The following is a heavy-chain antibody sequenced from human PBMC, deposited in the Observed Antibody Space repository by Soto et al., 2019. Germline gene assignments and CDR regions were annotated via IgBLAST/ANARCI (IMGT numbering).Heavy chain of an antibody. J-gene: IGHJ4*02. CDR3: ARHVTKYYFDY. CDR2: IYYSGST. Sequence: PSETLSLTCTVSGGSIDSGDYYWSWIRQPPGKGLEWIGSIYYSGSTYYNPSLKSRVTISVDTSKNQFSLKLSSVTAADTAVYYCARHVTKYYFDYWGQGTLVTVSS. V-gene: IGHV4-39*01. CDR1: GGSIDSGDYY. D-gene: IGHD1-1*01.